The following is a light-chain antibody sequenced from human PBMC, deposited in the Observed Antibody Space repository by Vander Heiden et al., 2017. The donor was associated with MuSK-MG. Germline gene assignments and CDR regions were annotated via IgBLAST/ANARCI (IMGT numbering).Light chain of an antibody. CDR3: SSSTSSSSCYV. CDR1: SSDVGGYNY. CDR2: DVS. V-gene: IGLV2-14*01. J-gene: IGLJ1*01. Sequence: QSDLTQPASVSGSLGQSLTISCTGTSSDVGGYNYVSWYQQHPGKAPKRRIYDVSNRPSGVANRFSGSKSGNTASLKISGLQAEDEADDYCSSSTSSSSCYVFGTGTKLTVL.